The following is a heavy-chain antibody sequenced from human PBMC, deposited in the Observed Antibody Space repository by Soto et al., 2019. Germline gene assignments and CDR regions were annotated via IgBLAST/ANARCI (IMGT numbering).Heavy chain of an antibody. CDR1: GFTFETFD. CDR3: ARERLGFVAFDF. V-gene: IGHV3-30-3*01. D-gene: IGHD2-15*01. J-gene: IGHJ4*02. Sequence: QVQLMESGGGVVRPGRSLGLSCAASGFTFETFDLHWVRQAPGKGLEWVAVISKDGSDKYYADSLKGRFTISRDNSKNTLYLQMDSLRTDDTAVYYCARERLGFVAFDFWGQGTLVSVSS. CDR2: ISKDGSDK.